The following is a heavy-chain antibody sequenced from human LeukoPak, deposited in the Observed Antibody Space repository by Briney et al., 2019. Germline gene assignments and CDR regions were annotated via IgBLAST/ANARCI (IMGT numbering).Heavy chain of an antibody. CDR3: ARTYSSGWYRGFRFYYFDY. V-gene: IGHV4-34*01. CDR1: GGSFSGYY. Sequence: ASETLSLTCAVYGGSFSGYYWSWIRQPPGKGLEWIGEINHSGSTNYNPSLKSRVTISVDTSKNQFSLKLSSVTAADTAVYYCARTYSSGWYRGFRFYYFDYWGQGTLVTVSS. CDR2: INHSGST. D-gene: IGHD6-19*01. J-gene: IGHJ4*02.